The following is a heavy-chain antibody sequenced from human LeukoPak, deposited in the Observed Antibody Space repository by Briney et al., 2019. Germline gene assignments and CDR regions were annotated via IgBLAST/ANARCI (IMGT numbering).Heavy chain of an antibody. Sequence: QPGGSLRLSCAASGFTFSNYWMSWVRQAPGKGLEWVANIKEDGSEKYYVDSAKGRFTISRDNARNSLYLQMNSLRAEDTAVYYCASGRQLGYWGQGTLVTVSS. CDR2: IKEDGSEK. CDR3: ASGRQLGY. CDR1: GFTFSNYW. V-gene: IGHV3-7*01. J-gene: IGHJ4*02. D-gene: IGHD6-13*01.